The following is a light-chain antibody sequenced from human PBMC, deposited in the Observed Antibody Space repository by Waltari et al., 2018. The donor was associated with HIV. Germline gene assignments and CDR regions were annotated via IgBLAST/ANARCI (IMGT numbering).Light chain of an antibody. Sequence: DIQMTQSPSSLSASVGDRVTITCRASQSITTYLNWYQQKPGRAPKLLIYAASSLQSGVPSRFSGSGSGTDFTLTISSLHPEDFATYYCQQSCSSPLTFGGGTKVEI. CDR3: QQSCSSPLT. CDR1: QSITTY. J-gene: IGKJ4*01. V-gene: IGKV1-39*01. CDR2: AAS.